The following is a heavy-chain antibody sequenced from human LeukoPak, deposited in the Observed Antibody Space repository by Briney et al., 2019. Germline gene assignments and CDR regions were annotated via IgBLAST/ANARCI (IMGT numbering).Heavy chain of an antibody. CDR3: ARTIHSNYYGSGSNAFDI. D-gene: IGHD3-10*01. CDR2: IIPIFGTA. V-gene: IGHV1-69*13. Sequence: SVKVSCKASGGTFSSYAISWVRQAPGQGLEWMGGIIPIFGTASYAQKFQGRVTITADESTSTAYMELSSLRSEDTAVYYCARTIHSNYYGSGSNAFDIWGQGTMVTVSS. CDR1: GGTFSSYA. J-gene: IGHJ3*02.